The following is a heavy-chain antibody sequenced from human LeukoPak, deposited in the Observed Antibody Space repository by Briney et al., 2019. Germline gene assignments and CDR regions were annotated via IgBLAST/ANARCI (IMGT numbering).Heavy chain of an antibody. J-gene: IGHJ5*02. CDR2: IYPGDSDT. V-gene: IGHV5-51*01. D-gene: IGHD2-2*01. Sequence: GESLKISCKGSGYSFTSYWIGWVRQMPGKGLEWMGIIYPGDSDTRYSPSFQGQVTISADKSISTAYLQWSSLKASDTAMYYCARLKGYCSSTSCLTNWFDPWGQGTLVTVSS. CDR3: ARLKGYCSSTSCLTNWFDP. CDR1: GYSFTSYW.